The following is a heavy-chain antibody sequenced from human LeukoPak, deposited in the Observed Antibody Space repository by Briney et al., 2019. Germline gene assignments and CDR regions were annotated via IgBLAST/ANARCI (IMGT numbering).Heavy chain of an antibody. Sequence: PGGSLRLSCAASGFTFSSYELYWVRQAPGKGLEWISYISSSSSTIKYADSVRGRFTISRADARKSLFLQMNSLRAEDTAIYYCGASRQYVGAFDIWGQGTLVTVSS. CDR1: GFTFSSYE. D-gene: IGHD3-16*01. CDR2: ISSSSSTI. CDR3: GASRQYVGAFDI. V-gene: IGHV3-48*03. J-gene: IGHJ3*02.